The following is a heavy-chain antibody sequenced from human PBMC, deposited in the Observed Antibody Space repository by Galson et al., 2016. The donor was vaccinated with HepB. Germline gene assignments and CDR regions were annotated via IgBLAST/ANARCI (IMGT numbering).Heavy chain of an antibody. V-gene: IGHV3-23*01. Sequence: SLRLSCAASEFTFDNYAMSWVRQAPGKGLEWVSGISGSGANTHYADSVRDRFTISRDDSENTLYLQMNSLRADDTAVYYCAKDQDNIGVFYFDYWGRGTLVIVSS. D-gene: IGHD2/OR15-2a*01. CDR2: ISGSGANT. CDR1: EFTFDNYA. J-gene: IGHJ4*02. CDR3: AKDQDNIGVFYFDY.